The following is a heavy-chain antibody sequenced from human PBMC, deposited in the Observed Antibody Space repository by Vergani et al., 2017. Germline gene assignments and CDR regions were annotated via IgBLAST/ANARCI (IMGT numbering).Heavy chain of an antibody. J-gene: IGHJ4*02. D-gene: IGHD6-6*01. CDR1: GGSISSSSYY. V-gene: IGHV3-23*01. Sequence: LQLQESGPGLVKPSETLSLTCTVSGGSISSSSYYWGWVRQAPGKGLEWVSAISGSGGSTYYADSVKGRFTISRDNSKNTLYLQMNSLRAEDTAVYYCAKDAPTSSSSESYFDYWGQGTLVTVSS. CDR2: ISGSGGST. CDR3: AKDAPTSSSSESYFDY.